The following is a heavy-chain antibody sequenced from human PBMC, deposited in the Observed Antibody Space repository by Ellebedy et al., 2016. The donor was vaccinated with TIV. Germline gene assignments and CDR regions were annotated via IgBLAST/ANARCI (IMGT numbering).Heavy chain of an antibody. V-gene: IGHV1-69*10. J-gene: IGHJ4*02. CDR3: ARERPGATNGFDN. CDR1: GGTFNNYA. Sequence: SVKVSXXASGGTFNNYAISWVRQAPGQGLEWMGGTIPILGVVNYAQKFQGRVTMTRDTSSSTVYMELSSLRPEDTAVYYCARERPGATNGFDNWGQGILVTFSS. D-gene: IGHD5-24*01. CDR2: TIPILGVV.